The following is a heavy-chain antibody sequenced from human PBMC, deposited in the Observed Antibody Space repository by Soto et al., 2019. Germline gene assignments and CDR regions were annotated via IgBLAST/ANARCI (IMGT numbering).Heavy chain of an antibody. D-gene: IGHD4-17*01. CDR1: GGSFSGYY. V-gene: IGHV4-34*01. CDR2: INHSGST. CDR3: ARASNYGDYQISYYGMDV. J-gene: IGHJ6*02. Sequence: KPSETLSLTCAVYGGSFSGYYWSWIRQPPGKGLEWIGEINHSGSTNYNPSLKSRVTISVDTSKNQFSLKLSSVTAADTAVYYCARASNYGDYQISYYGMDVWGQGTTVTVSS.